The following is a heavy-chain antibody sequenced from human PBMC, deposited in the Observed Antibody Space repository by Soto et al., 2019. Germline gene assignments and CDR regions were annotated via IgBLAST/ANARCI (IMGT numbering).Heavy chain of an antibody. Sequence: SGKVAGKAAGYTFISYYMDWVRHAPGQGLGWMGIINPSGGSTSYAQKFQGRVNMTRDTSTSTVYMELISLRSEETAVYYCARDMHAGFTNYYDPWGQGTLDTVSS. CDR3: ARDMHAGFTNYYDP. J-gene: IGHJ5*02. D-gene: IGHD4-4*01. V-gene: IGHV1-46*01. CDR2: INPSGGST. CDR1: GYTFISYY.